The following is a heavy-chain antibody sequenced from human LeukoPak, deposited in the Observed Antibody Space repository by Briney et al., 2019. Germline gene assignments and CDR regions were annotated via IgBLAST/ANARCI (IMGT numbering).Heavy chain of an antibody. D-gene: IGHD5-18*01. Sequence: GGSLRLSCAGSGFTFSSYAMNWVRQAPGKGLEWVSVISGSGDNTYYGDSVKGRFTISRDNSKNTLYLQMNSLRAEDTAVYYCAKERTDTRYDQYFDYWGQGTLVTVSS. CDR1: GFTFSSYA. CDR3: AKERTDTRYDQYFDY. CDR2: ISGSGDNT. V-gene: IGHV3-23*01. J-gene: IGHJ4*02.